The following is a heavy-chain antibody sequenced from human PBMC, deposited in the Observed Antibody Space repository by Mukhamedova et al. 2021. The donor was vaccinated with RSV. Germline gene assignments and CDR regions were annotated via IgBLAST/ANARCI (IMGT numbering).Heavy chain of an antibody. V-gene: IGHV5-51*01. Sequence: QTPGKGLEWMGIIYPGDPDTRYSPSFQGQVTISADKSISTAYLQWSSLKASDTAMYYCARPVETAIDYWGQGTLVTVSS. J-gene: IGHJ4*02. CDR2: IYPGDPDT. D-gene: IGHD5-18*01. CDR3: ARPVETAIDY.